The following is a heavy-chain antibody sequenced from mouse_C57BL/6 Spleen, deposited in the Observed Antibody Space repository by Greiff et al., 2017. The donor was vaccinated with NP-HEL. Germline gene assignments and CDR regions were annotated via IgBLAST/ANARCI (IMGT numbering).Heavy chain of an antibody. J-gene: IGHJ2*01. Sequence: QVQLQQPGAELVRPGSSVKLSCKASGYTFTSYWMHWVKQRPIQGLEWIGNIDPSDSETHYNQKFKDKATLTVDKSSSTAYMQLSSLTSEDSAGDYCARGGGIYGKGDYWGQGTTLTVSS. CDR2: IDPSDSET. V-gene: IGHV1-52*01. D-gene: IGHD2-1*01. CDR1: GYTFTSYW. CDR3: ARGGGIYGKGDY.